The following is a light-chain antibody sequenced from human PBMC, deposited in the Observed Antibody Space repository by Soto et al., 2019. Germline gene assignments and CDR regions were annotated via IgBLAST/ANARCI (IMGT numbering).Light chain of an antibody. CDR2: EVT. CDR3: GSHASGTTMV. J-gene: IGLJ3*02. CDR1: TSDVGGYDY. Sequence: QSALTQPPSVSGSPGQSITISCTGTTSDVGGYDYVSWYQQYPGKAPSLIIYEVTFRPSGVSNRFSGSKSGNTASLTISGLQAEDEADYYCGSHASGTTMVFGGGTKVTVL. V-gene: IGLV2-14*01.